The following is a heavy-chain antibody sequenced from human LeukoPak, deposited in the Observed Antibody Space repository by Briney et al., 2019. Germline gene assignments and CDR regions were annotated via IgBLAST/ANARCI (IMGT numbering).Heavy chain of an antibody. CDR1: GFTFSSYW. V-gene: IGHV3-74*01. Sequence: GGSLRLSCAASGFTFSSYWMHWVRQAPGKGLVWVSRINGDGSRTYYADSVKGRFTISRDNAKNTLHVQMNGLRAEDTAVYYCAREASQDYFDYWGQGTLVTVSS. CDR3: AREASQDYFDY. CDR2: INGDGSRT. J-gene: IGHJ4*02.